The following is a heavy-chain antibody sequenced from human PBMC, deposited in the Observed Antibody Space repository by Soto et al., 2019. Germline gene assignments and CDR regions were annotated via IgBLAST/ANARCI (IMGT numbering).Heavy chain of an antibody. D-gene: IGHD3-3*01. Sequence: GGSLSLSCSASGVPFSNYYMVWVRQAPGKGLEYISAITSHGHITYYADSVKGRFTISRDDSKNTLYLQMNSLKTEDTAVYYCTTEPNYDFWVEFDYWGQGTLVTVSS. CDR3: TTEPNYDFWVEFDY. CDR2: ITSHGHIT. CDR1: GVPFSNYY. J-gene: IGHJ4*02. V-gene: IGHV3-64*04.